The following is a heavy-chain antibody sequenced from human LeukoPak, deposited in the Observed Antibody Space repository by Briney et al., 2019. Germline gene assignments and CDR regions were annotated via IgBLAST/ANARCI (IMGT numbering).Heavy chain of an antibody. Sequence: AGGSLRLSCAASGFTVSSYYMSWVRQAPGKGLEWVSVIYSGCSTYYADSVKGRLTISRDNSKNTLYLQMNSLRAEDTAVYYCARGLSGDPYYFDYWGQGTLVTVSS. CDR1: GFTVSSYY. D-gene: IGHD7-27*01. CDR3: ARGLSGDPYYFDY. J-gene: IGHJ4*02. V-gene: IGHV3-66*02. CDR2: IYSGCST.